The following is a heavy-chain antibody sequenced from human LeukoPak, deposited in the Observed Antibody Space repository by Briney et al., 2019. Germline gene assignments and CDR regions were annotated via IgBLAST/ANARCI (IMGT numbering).Heavy chain of an antibody. CDR1: GFTFSDYY. J-gene: IGHJ4*02. V-gene: IGHV3-15*01. D-gene: IGHD3-22*01. Sequence: GGSLRLSCAASGFTFSDYYMSWIRQAPGKGLEWIGRIKTKTDGGTTDYAAPVKGRFTISRDDSTNTLYLQMNSLKTEDTAVYYCTTEALYDSSGYYMDYWGQGTLVTVSS. CDR3: TTEALYDSSGYYMDY. CDR2: IKTKTDGGTT.